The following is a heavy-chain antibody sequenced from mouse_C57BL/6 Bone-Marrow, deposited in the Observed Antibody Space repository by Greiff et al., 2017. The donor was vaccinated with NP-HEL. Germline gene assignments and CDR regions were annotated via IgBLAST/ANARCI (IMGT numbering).Heavy chain of an antibody. CDR1: GYAFSSSW. CDR3: ARTSYYGNYFY. J-gene: IGHJ2*01. D-gene: IGHD2-10*01. CDR2: IYPGDGDT. V-gene: IGHV1-82*01. Sequence: VQLQQSGPELVKPGASVKISCKASGYAFSSSWMNWVKQRPGKGLEWIGRIYPGDGDTNYNGKFKGKATLTADKSSSTAYMQLSSLTSEDSAVYCCARTSYYGNYFYWGQGTTLTVSS.